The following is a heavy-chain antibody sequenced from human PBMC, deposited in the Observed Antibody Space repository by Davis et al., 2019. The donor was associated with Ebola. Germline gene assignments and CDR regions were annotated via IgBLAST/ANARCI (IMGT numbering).Heavy chain of an antibody. CDR2: IYYRGST. CDR3: ARLRRGYQLLPERSGMDV. J-gene: IGHJ6*02. CDR1: GCSISSYY. D-gene: IGHD2-2*01. V-gene: IGHV4-59*08. Sequence: SKILSLTFTVPGCSISSYYWSWFRQPPGKGLAWIGYIYYRGSTNYNPPLKSRVTISVDTSKNQFSLKLSTVTAADTAVYYCARLRRGYQLLPERSGMDVWGQGTTVTVYS.